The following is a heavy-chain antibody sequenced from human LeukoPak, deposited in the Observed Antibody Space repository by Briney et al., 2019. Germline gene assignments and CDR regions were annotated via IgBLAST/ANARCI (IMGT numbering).Heavy chain of an antibody. CDR1: GFTFSRYS. CDR3: AREAFYDYVWGSYPRLFDS. D-gene: IGHD3-16*02. V-gene: IGHV3-21*01. J-gene: IGHJ4*02. CDR2: ITSSSSYI. Sequence: GRSLRLSCAVSGFTFSRYSMNWVRQAPGKGLEWVSSITSSSSYIYYAESLKGRFTISRDNAKNSLYLQMNSLRAEDTAVYYCAREAFYDYVWGSYPRLFDSWGQGTLVTVSS.